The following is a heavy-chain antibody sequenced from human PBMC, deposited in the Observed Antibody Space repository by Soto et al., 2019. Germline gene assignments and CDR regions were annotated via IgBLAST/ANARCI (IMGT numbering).Heavy chain of an antibody. D-gene: IGHD3-3*01. CDR1: GFSLSRNEVG. V-gene: IGHV2-5*01. CDR2: FCWNDDK. CDR3: ANCIDCWSRASMRWFDL. Sequence: DQTEMNPTQTLTLTCTFAGFSLSRNEVGVGVGWIRQPPGKALEWLALFCWNDDKFYKSSLQNRLSITKDTSKNQVVLTMANMEPVDTVTLDCANCIDCWSRASMRWFDLSG. J-gene: IGHJ2*01.